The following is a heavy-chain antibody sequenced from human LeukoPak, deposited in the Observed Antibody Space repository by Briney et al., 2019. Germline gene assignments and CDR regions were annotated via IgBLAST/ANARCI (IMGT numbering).Heavy chain of an antibody. V-gene: IGHV4-39*01. Sequence: PSETLSLTCTVSGGSISSSSDYWGWIRQPPGKGLEWIGTIYYSGSTYYNPSLKSRVTISVDTSKNQFSLKLSSVTAADTSVYYCARQGSSWYYFDYWGQGTLVTVSS. CDR2: IYYSGST. J-gene: IGHJ4*02. CDR3: ARQGSSWYYFDY. CDR1: GGSISSSSDY. D-gene: IGHD6-13*01.